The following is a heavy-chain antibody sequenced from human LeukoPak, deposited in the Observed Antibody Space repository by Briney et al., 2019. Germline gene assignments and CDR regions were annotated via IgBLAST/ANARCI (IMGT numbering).Heavy chain of an antibody. CDR3: ARYWNYFDY. CDR1: GGSISSGSYY. V-gene: IGHV4-61*02. CDR2: IYTSGST. D-gene: IGHD2-15*01. J-gene: IGHJ4*02. Sequence: SETLSLTCTVSGGSISSGSYYWSWIRQPAGKGLEWIGRIYTSGSTNYNPSLKSRVTISVDTSKNQFSLKLSSVTAADTAVYYCARYWNYFDYWGQGTLVTVSS.